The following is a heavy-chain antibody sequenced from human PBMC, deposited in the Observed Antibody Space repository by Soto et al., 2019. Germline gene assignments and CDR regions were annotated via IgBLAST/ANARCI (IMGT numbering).Heavy chain of an antibody. CDR2: ISAHNGNT. CDR1: GYGFTTYG. CDR3: ARGRYGAY. D-gene: IGHD3-10*01. J-gene: IGHJ4*02. V-gene: IGHV1-18*01. Sequence: QVHLVQSGAEVKKPGASVKVSCKGSGYGFTTYGITWVRQAPGQGLEGMAWISAHNGNTNYAQKLQGRVTVTRDTSTCTAYMELRSLRSDDTAVYYCARGRYGAYWGQGAVVTVSS.